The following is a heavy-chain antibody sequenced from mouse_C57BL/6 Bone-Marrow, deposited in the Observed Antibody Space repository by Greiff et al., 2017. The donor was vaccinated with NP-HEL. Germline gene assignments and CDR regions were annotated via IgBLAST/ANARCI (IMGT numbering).Heavy chain of an antibody. J-gene: IGHJ2*01. CDR1: GYTFTSYW. V-gene: IGHV1-61*01. CDR3: ARYGLLLYFDY. D-gene: IGHD3-1*01. CDR2: IYPSDSET. Sequence: QVQLQQSGAELVRPGSSVKLSCKASGYTFTSYWMDWVKQRPGQGLEWIGNIYPSDSETHYNQKFKDKATLTVDKSSSTAYMQLSSLTSEDSAVYYCARYGLLLYFDYWGQGTTLTVSS.